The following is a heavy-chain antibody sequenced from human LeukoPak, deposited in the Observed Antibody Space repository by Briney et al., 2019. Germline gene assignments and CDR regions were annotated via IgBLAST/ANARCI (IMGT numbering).Heavy chain of an antibody. CDR2: FDPEDGET. Sequence: GASVKVSCRVSGYTLTELSMHWVRQAPGKGLEWMGGFDPEDGETIYAQKFQGRVTMTEDTSTDTAYMELSSLRSEDTAVYYCATGGYSRHYYYGMDVWGQGTTVTVSS. V-gene: IGHV1-24*01. CDR1: GYTLTELS. CDR3: ATGGYSRHYYYGMDV. D-gene: IGHD5-18*01. J-gene: IGHJ6*02.